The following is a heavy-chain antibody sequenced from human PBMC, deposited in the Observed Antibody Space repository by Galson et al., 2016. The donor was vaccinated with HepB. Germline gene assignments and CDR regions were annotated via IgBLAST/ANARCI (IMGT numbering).Heavy chain of an antibody. CDR2: IKHDGSDK. D-gene: IGHD3-3*01. CDR3: VCSFSDFWSGYQDY. Sequence: LRLSCAASGFSFSSYWMTWVRQAPGKGLEWVANIKHDGSDKKYVDSVKGRFTISRDNTKKSLFLQMHSLRVEDTGVYYCVCSFSDFWSGYQDYWGQGTLVTVSS. J-gene: IGHJ4*02. V-gene: IGHV3-7*01. CDR1: GFSFSSYW.